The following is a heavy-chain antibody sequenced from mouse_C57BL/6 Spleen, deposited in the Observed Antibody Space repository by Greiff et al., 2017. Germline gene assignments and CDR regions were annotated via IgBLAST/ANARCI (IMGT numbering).Heavy chain of an antibody. V-gene: IGHV1-15*01. J-gene: IGHJ3*01. CDR3: ARSVLLGRAFAD. D-gene: IGHD4-1*01. CDR2: IDPETGGT. CDR1: GYTFTDYE. Sequence: VQLQESGAELVRPGASVTLSCKASGYTFTDYEMHWVKQTPVHGLEWIGAIDPETGGTAYNQKFKGKATLTADKSSSTAYMELRSLTSEDSAVYYCARSVLLGRAFADWGKGTLVTVSA.